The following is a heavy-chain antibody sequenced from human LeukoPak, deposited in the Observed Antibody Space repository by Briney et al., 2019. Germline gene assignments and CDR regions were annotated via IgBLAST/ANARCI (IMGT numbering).Heavy chain of an antibody. CDR3: AREAGYHPFNWFDP. CDR1: GFTFSSYA. J-gene: IGHJ5*02. D-gene: IGHD2-2*01. CDR2: ISSNGGST. Sequence: GGSLRLSCAASGFTFSSYAMHWVRQAPGKGLEYVSAISSNGGSTYYANSVKGRFTISRDNSKNTLYLQMGSLRAEDMAVYYCAREAGYHPFNWFDPWGQGTLVTVSS. V-gene: IGHV3-64*01.